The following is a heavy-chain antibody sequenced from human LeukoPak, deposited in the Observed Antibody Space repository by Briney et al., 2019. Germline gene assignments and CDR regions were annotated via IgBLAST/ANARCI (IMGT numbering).Heavy chain of an antibody. CDR1: AFTFSSYS. CDR3: AKADSSGYPPTY. CDR2: ISSSSSYI. V-gene: IGHV3-21*04. D-gene: IGHD3-10*01. J-gene: IGHJ4*02. Sequence: GGSLRLSCAASAFTFSSYSMNWVRQAPGKGLEWVSSISSSSSYIYYADSVKGRFTISRDNAKNSLYLQMNSLRAEDTALYYCAKADSSGYPPTYWGQGTLVTVSS.